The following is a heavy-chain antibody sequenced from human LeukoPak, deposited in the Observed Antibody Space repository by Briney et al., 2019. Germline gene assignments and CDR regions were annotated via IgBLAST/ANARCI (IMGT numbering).Heavy chain of an antibody. CDR3: VREVSGDPWHNWFVP. D-gene: IGHD4-17*01. V-gene: IGHV3-30*03. Sequence: GGSLRLSCAASGFTFSSYGIHWVRQTPGKGLEWVAVISYDGSGKFYADSVKGRFTISKDNAKNTLYLQMNSLRAEDTAVYYCVREVSGDPWHNWFVPWGQGTMVTVSS. CDR1: GFTFSSYG. J-gene: IGHJ5*02. CDR2: ISYDGSGK.